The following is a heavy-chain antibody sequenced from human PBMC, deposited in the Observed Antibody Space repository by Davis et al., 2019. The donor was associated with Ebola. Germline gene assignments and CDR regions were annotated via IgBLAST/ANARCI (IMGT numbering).Heavy chain of an antibody. CDR3: ARGCGANCSGGVDP. D-gene: IGHD2-15*01. CDR2: ISNDGAIK. Sequence: GESLKISCAGSGFTFRNDWMHWVRQAPGKGLVWVSRISNDGAIKNYVDSVKGRFTVSRDNAKNTLYLEVNSLRVEGTGVYYCARGCGANCSGGVDPWGHGTLVIVSS. J-gene: IGHJ5*02. CDR1: GFTFRNDW. V-gene: IGHV3-74*01.